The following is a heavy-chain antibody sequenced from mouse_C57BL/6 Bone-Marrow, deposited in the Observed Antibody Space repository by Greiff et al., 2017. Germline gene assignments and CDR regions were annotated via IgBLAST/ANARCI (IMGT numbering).Heavy chain of an antibody. CDR3: ARKGGYDYDDPLAY. V-gene: IGHV2-2*01. Sequence: VMLVESGPGLVQPSQSLSITCTVSGFSFNSSGVPLVRQSPGKGLGWPGVVWGGGSTDYNAAFLSRLSISKDNSKSQVFFKMNSLQADDTAIYYCARKGGYDYDDPLAYWGQGTLVTVSA. CDR1: GFSFNSSG. D-gene: IGHD2-4*01. CDR2: VWGGGST. J-gene: IGHJ3*01.